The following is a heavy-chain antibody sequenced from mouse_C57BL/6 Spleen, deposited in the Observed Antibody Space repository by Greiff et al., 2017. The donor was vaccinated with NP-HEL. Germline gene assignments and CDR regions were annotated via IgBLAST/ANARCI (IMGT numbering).Heavy chain of an antibody. Sequence: EVKLMESEGGLVQPGSSMKLSCTASGFTFSDYYMAWVRQVPEKGLEWVANINYDGSSTYYLDSLKSRFIISRDNAKNILYLQMSSLKSEDTATYYCARDVDYYGSSYEGYFDVWGTGTTVTVSS. CDR1: GFTFSDYY. CDR3: ARDVDYYGSSYEGYFDV. V-gene: IGHV5-16*01. J-gene: IGHJ1*03. CDR2: INYDGSST. D-gene: IGHD1-1*01.